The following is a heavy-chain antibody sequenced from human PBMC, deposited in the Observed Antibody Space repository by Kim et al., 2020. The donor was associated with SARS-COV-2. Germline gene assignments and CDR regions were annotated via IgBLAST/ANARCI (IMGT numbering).Heavy chain of an antibody. Sequence: GGSLRLSCAASGFTFSDSAMYWVRQASGKGLEWVGRIRSKANSYATAYDVSVKGRFIISRDDSKNTAYLQMNSLTTEDTAIYYCTRVPPYSNSWWDAFD. J-gene: IGHJ3*02. CDR3: TRVPPYSNSWWDAFD. CDR2: IRSKANSYAT. D-gene: IGHD6-13*01. CDR1: GFTFSDSA. V-gene: IGHV3-73*01.